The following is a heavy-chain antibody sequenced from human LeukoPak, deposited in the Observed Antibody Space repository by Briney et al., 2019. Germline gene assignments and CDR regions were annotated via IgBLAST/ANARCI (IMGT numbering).Heavy chain of an antibody. CDR1: GFTVSSNY. J-gene: IGHJ4*02. D-gene: IGHD3-22*01. CDR2: IYYSGST. CDR3: AREDYYDSSGYSFDY. V-gene: IGHV4-38-2*02. Sequence: GSLRLSCAASGFTVSSNYMNWVRQPPGKGLEWIGSIYYSGSTYYNPSLKSRVTISVDTSKNQFSLKLSSVTAADTAVYYCAREDYYDSSGYSFDYWGQGTLVTVSS.